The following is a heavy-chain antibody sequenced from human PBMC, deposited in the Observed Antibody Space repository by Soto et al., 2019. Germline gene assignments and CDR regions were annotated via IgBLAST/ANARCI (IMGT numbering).Heavy chain of an antibody. V-gene: IGHV4-59*01. Sequence: SETLSLTCTVSGGSISSYYWSWIRQPPGKGLEWIGYIYYSGSTNYNPSLKSRVTISVDTSKNQFSLKLSSVTAADTAVYYCARAPDHYYYYYMDVWGKGTTVTVSS. J-gene: IGHJ6*03. CDR3: ARAPDHYYYYYMDV. CDR2: IYYSGST. CDR1: GGSISSYY.